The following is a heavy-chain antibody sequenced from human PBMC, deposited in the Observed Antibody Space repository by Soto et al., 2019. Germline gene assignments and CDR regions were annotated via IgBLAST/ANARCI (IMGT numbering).Heavy chain of an antibody. CDR2: ISAYNGNT. J-gene: IGHJ4*02. D-gene: IGHD6-19*01. Sequence: QVQLVQSGAEVKKPWASVKVSCKASGYTFTSYGISWVRQAPGQGLEWMGWISAYNGNTKYAQKLQGRVTMTTDTSTSRAYMEVRSLRSDDTAVYYCARDLAVGLVDYWGQGTLVTVSS. CDR3: ARDLAVGLVDY. V-gene: IGHV1-18*01. CDR1: GYTFTSYG.